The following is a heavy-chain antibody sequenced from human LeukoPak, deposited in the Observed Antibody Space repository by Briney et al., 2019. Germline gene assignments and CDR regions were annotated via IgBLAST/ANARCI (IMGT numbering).Heavy chain of an antibody. Sequence: GGSLRLSCAASGFTFSSYEMNWVRQAPGKGLEWVSYISSSGSTIYYADSVKGRFTISRDNAKNSLYLQMNSLRAEDTAVYYCASTADTAMAAPYYYGMDVWGQGTTVTVSS. V-gene: IGHV3-48*03. CDR3: ASTADTAMAAPYYYGMDV. J-gene: IGHJ6*02. CDR1: GFTFSSYE. D-gene: IGHD5-18*01. CDR2: ISSSGSTI.